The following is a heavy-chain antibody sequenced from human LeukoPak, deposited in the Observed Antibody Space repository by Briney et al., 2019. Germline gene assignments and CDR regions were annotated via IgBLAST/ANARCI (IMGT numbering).Heavy chain of an antibody. J-gene: IGHJ4*02. D-gene: IGHD5-18*01. CDR2: LNTDGSST. Sequence: GGSLRLSCAASGFTFSTYWMHWVRQAPGKGLVWVSRLNTDGSSTSYADSVKGRFTISRDNTKNTLYLQMNSLRAEDTAVYYCVRGRSPSYGYFDYWGQGVLVTVSS. CDR1: GFTFSTYW. V-gene: IGHV3-74*01. CDR3: VRGRSPSYGYFDY.